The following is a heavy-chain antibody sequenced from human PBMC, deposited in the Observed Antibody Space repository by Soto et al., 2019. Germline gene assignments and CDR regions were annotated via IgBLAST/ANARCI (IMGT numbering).Heavy chain of an antibody. CDR3: ARDVGSSSWHALDI. D-gene: IGHD6-13*01. CDR2: IYSDGATE. J-gene: IGHJ3*02. CDR1: GFTFSTYL. V-gene: IGHV3-33*01. Sequence: QVQLVESGGGVVQPGESLRLSCAASGFTFSTYLMHWVRQAPGKGLEWVAVIYSDGATEYYGDSVKGRFIISRDNSRSTLYVQMNDLRVEDTAVCFCARDVGSSSWHALDIWGQGTMVSVSS.